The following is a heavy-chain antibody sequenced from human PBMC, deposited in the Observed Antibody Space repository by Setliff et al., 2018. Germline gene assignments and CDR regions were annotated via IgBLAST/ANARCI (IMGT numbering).Heavy chain of an antibody. CDR1: GYTFRSYG. D-gene: IGHD2-15*01. Sequence: GASVKVSCKASGYTFRSYGISWVRQAPGQGLEWMGWISAYNGFIVYAQKLQGRVTMTTDTSTNTAYMELRSLRSDDTAVYYCARERATIVVEPDQAFFHHWGQGTLVTVSS. CDR2: ISAYNGFI. V-gene: IGHV1-18*01. CDR3: ARERATIVVEPDQAFFHH. J-gene: IGHJ1*01.